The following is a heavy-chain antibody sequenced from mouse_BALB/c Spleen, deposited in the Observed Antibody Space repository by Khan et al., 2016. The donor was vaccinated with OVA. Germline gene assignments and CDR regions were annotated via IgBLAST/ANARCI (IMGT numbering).Heavy chain of an antibody. J-gene: IGHJ2*01. Sequence: EVKLLESGPGLVKPSQSLSLTCTVTGYPITNNYAWNWIRQFPGNKLEWMGYISYSGSTNYNPSLKSRISITRDTSKNQFFLQLNSVTTEDTATYYCARGNYYGYYFDYWGQGTTLTVSS. CDR1: GYPITNNYA. CDR2: ISYSGST. D-gene: IGHD1-1*01. V-gene: IGHV3-2*02. CDR3: ARGNYYGYYFDY.